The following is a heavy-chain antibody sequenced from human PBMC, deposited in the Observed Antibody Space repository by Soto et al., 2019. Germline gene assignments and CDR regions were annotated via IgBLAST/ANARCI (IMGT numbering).Heavy chain of an antibody. CDR3: ARAHGDFVFDY. CDR2: IYYSGST. Sequence: SETLSLTFTSSGRSISSYYWSRIRQPPGKGLEWIGYIYYSGSTNYNPSLKSRVTISVDTSKNQFSLKLSSVTAADTAVYFSARAHGDFVFDYWGQGTLVTVS. J-gene: IGHJ4*02. D-gene: IGHD4-17*01. V-gene: IGHV4-59*01. CDR1: GRSISSYY.